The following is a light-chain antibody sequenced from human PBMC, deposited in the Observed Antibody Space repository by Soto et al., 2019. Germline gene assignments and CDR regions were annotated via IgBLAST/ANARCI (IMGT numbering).Light chain of an antibody. CDR1: QSVSTN. Sequence: ERVMTQCTVTLSVSAGERATLACWTRQSVSTNLALYLQKRGQSPRXXIXDTTPAATGIPARFSGSGSGTDFTLTIRRLEPDDFAVYYCQQYGSSPRTFGQGTKV. CDR2: DTT. J-gene: IGKJ1*01. CDR3: QQYGSSPRT. V-gene: IGKV3-20*01.